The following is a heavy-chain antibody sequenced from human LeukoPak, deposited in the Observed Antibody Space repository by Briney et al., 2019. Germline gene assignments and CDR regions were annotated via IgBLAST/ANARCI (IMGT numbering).Heavy chain of an antibody. J-gene: IGHJ6*02. Sequence: GRSLRLSCAASGFTFSSYGMHWVRQAPGKGLEWVAVISYDGSNKYYADSVKGRFTISRDNSKNTLYLQMNSLRAEDTAVYYCAKEARLRWLQLLYYYYGMDVWGQGTTVTVSS. CDR2: ISYDGSNK. CDR3: AKEARLRWLQLLYYYYGMDV. CDR1: GFTFSSYG. V-gene: IGHV3-30*18. D-gene: IGHD5-24*01.